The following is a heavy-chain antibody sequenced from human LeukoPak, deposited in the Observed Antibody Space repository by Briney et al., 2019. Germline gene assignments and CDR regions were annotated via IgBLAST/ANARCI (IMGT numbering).Heavy chain of an antibody. CDR3: VRELSTWSYMDV. CDR1: GYTFTSYG. D-gene: IGHD2-2*01. J-gene: IGHJ6*03. CDR2: ISAYNGNT. Sequence: ASVKVSCKASGYTFTSYGISWVRQAPGQRVEWMGWISAYNGNTNYAQKLQGRVTMTTDTSTSTAYMELRSLRSDDTAVYYCVRELSTWSYMDVWGKGTTVTVSS. V-gene: IGHV1-18*01.